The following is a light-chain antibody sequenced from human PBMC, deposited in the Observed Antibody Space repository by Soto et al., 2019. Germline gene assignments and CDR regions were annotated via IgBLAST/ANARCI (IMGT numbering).Light chain of an antibody. Sequence: QSVLTQPASVSGSPGQSITISCTGTSSDVGGYNYVSWYQQHPGKAPKLMIYEVSNRPSGVSNRFSGSKSGNTASLTISGLQAEDDADYYCSSYTSSRTVVFGGGTKLTVL. V-gene: IGLV2-14*01. J-gene: IGLJ2*01. CDR3: SSYTSSRTVV. CDR1: SSDVGGYNY. CDR2: EVS.